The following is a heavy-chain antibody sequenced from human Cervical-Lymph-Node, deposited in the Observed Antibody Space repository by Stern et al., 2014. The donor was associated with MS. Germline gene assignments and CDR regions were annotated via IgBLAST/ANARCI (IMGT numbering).Heavy chain of an antibody. CDR2: ISAYNSNT. Sequence: QVQLVQPGAEVKKPGASVKVSCKASGYTFTSYGISWVRQAPGQGLEWMGWISAYNSNTHYAPKLQGSVPLTTETSTSTAYMELRSLRSDGTAVYYCARALATGLDYWGQGTLVTVSS. D-gene: IGHD2-21*02. J-gene: IGHJ4*02. CDR1: GYTFTSYG. V-gene: IGHV1-18*01. CDR3: ARALATGLDY.